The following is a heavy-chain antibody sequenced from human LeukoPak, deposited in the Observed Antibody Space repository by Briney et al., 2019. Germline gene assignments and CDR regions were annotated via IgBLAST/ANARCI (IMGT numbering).Heavy chain of an antibody. V-gene: IGHV4-30-4*07. D-gene: IGHD6-19*01. Sequence: SETLSLTCAVSGVAISRGGYAWNWIRQPPGKGLEWIAYIYHSGTTYYNPSLKSRATISVDTSKNQFSLKLSSVTAADTAVYYCARTGPRQLIDYWGQGTLVTVSS. CDR2: IYHSGTT. CDR1: GVAISRGGYA. CDR3: ARTGPRQLIDY. J-gene: IGHJ4*02.